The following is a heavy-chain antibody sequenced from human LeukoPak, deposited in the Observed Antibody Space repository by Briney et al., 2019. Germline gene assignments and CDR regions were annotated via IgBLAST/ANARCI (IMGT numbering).Heavy chain of an antibody. Sequence: GGSLRLSCAASGFTFSSYWMSWVRQAPGKGLEWVANIKQDGSEKYYVDSVKGRFTISRDNAKNSLYPQMNSLRAEDTAVYYCARGNYGYYYYYMDVWGKGTTVTVSS. V-gene: IGHV3-7*01. J-gene: IGHJ6*03. D-gene: IGHD1-7*01. CDR2: IKQDGSEK. CDR1: GFTFSSYW. CDR3: ARGNYGYYYYYMDV.